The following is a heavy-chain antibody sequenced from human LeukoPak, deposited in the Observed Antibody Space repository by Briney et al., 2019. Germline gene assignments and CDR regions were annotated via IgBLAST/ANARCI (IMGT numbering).Heavy chain of an antibody. CDR1: GFSISIAW. V-gene: IGHV3-15*01. Sequence: GGSLRLSCAASGFSISIAWMSGVGQAPGKGREWVGRIKSKGDGESRDYAAPVKDRFIISRDDSKNMLYLQMNSLKTEDTAIYYCAAVGEWLSNAFNLWGQGTMVTVSA. D-gene: IGHD3-22*01. CDR2: IKSKGDGESR. J-gene: IGHJ3*01. CDR3: AAVGEWLSNAFNL.